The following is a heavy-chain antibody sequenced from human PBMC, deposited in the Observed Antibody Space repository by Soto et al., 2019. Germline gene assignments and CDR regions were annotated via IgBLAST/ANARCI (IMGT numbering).Heavy chain of an antibody. D-gene: IGHD3-3*01. Sequence: KGLEWVAVIWYDGSNKYYADAVKGRFTISRDNSKNTLYLQMNSLRAEDTAVYYCARDIRAAYLEWFGTTYYYYGMDVRG. V-gene: IGHV3-33*01. CDR3: ARDIRAAYLEWFGTTYYYYGMDV. J-gene: IGHJ6*02. CDR2: IWYDGSNK.